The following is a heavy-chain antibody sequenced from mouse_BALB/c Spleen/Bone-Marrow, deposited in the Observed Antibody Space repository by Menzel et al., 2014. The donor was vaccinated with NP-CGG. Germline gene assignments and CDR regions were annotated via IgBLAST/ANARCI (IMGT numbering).Heavy chain of an antibody. CDR1: GYAFTNYL. Sequence: QQSGSELVRPGTSVKVSCKASGYAFTNYLIEWVKQRPGQGLEWIGVINPGSGGTNYNEKFKGKATLTADNSSNTAYMHLSSLTSDDSAVYFCARGGHGSYWGQGTTLTVSS. D-gene: IGHD2-2*01. V-gene: IGHV1-54*03. CDR2: INPGSGGT. CDR3: ARGGHGSY. J-gene: IGHJ2*01.